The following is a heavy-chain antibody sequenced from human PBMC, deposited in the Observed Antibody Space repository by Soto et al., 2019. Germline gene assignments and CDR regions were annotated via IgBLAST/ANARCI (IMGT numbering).Heavy chain of an antibody. CDR1: GFTFSNAW. Sequence: GGSLRLSCAASGFTFSNAWMSWVRQAPGKGLEWVGRIKSKTDGATTDYAATVKGRFTISRDDSKNTLYLQMNSLKTDDTAVYYCTTVSYGFDYWGQGTLVTVSS. CDR2: IKSKTDGATT. CDR3: TTVSYGFDY. J-gene: IGHJ4*02. D-gene: IGHD3-10*01. V-gene: IGHV3-15*01.